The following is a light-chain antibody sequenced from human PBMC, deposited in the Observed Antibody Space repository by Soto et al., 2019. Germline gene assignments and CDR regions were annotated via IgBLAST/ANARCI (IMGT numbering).Light chain of an antibody. J-gene: IGKJ1*01. V-gene: IGKV3-20*01. CDR2: SSS. CDR3: QQYRTSPPTWT. CDR1: QSVSSTY. Sequence: GTLSFSPGDRATLSCRASQSVSSTYLAWYQQRPGQASRLLIYSSSSRASGIPDRFSGSGSGTDFTLTISRLEPEDFAVYYCQQYRTSPPTWTFGQGTKVDIK.